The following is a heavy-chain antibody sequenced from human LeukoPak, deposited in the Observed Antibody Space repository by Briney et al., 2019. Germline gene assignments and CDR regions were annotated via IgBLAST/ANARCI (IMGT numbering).Heavy chain of an antibody. J-gene: IGHJ4*02. CDR3: ARGLIEWELHSNQYFPLDY. CDR1: GGSISSSSYY. V-gene: IGHV4-39*07. CDR2: IYYSGST. D-gene: IGHD1-26*01. Sequence: PSETLSLTCTVSGGSISSSSYYWGWIRQPPGKGLEWIGSIYYSGSTYYNPSLKSRVTISVDTSKNQFSLKLSSVTAADTAVYYCARGLIEWELHSNQYFPLDYWGQGTLVTVSS.